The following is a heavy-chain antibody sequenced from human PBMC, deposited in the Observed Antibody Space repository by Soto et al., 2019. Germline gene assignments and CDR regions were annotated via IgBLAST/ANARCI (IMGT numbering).Heavy chain of an antibody. Sequence: ESGGGLVQPGGCLRLSCAASRFTFSTYWMSWVRQAPGKGLEWVANIQQDGSEKYYVDSVKGRFTISRDNAKNSLYLQMNSLRAEDTAVYYCARGGRIRASGWFDYWGQGTLVTVSS. CDR1: RFTFSTYW. CDR3: ARGGRIRASGWFDY. CDR2: IQQDGSEK. J-gene: IGHJ5*01. D-gene: IGHD1-26*01. V-gene: IGHV3-7*03.